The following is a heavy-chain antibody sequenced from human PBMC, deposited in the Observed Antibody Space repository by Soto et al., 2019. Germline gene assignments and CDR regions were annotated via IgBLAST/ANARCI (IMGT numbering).Heavy chain of an antibody. Sequence: GASVKVSCXASGYTFTSYAMHWVRQAPGQRLEWMGWINAGNGNTKYSQKFQGRVTITRDTSASTAYMELSSLRSEDTAVYYCARDIQQLVHLARYYFDYWGQGTLVTVSS. V-gene: IGHV1-3*01. CDR1: GYTFTSYA. CDR3: ARDIQQLVHLARYYFDY. D-gene: IGHD6-6*01. J-gene: IGHJ4*02. CDR2: INAGNGNT.